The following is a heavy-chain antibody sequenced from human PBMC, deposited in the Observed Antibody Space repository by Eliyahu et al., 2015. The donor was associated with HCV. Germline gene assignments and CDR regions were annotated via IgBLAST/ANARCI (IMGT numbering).Heavy chain of an antibody. J-gene: IGHJ3*02. V-gene: IGHV3-9*01. CDR2: ISWNSGSI. CDR1: GFTFDDYA. Sequence: EVQLVESGGGLVQPGRSLRLSCAASGFTFDDYAMHWVRQAPGKGLEWVSGISWNSGSIGYADSVKGRFTISRDNAKNSLYLQMNSLRAEDTALYYCARRPMTTDAFDIWGQGTMVTVSS. D-gene: IGHD4-11*01. CDR3: ARRPMTTDAFDI.